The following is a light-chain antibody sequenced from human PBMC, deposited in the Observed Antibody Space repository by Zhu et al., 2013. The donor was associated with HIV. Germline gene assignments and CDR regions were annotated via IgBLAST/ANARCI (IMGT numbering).Light chain of an antibody. Sequence: QSVLTQPPSVSGAPGQRVTISCSGGNSNVGSNFVFWYQQLPGTAPNLLISKNDRRPSGVPDRFSGSKSGTSASLAISDLRSEDEADYYCATWDDRGFAVFGGGTKLTVL. V-gene: IGLV1-47*01. J-gene: IGLJ2*01. CDR3: ATWDDRGFAV. CDR2: KND. CDR1: NSNVGSNF.